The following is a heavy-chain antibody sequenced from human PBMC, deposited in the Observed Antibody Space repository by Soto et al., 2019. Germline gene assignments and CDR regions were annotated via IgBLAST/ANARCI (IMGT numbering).Heavy chain of an antibody. J-gene: IGHJ2*01. CDR3: ARAYCGGDCYSSTWWYFDL. CDR1: GGSISSGGYY. CDR2: IYYSGST. V-gene: IGHV4-31*03. Sequence: QVQLQESGPGLVKPSQTLSLTCTVSGGSISSGGYYWSWIRQHPGKGLEWIGYIYYSGSTYYNPSLKSRVTISVDTSKNPFSLKLSSVTAADTAVYYCARAYCGGDCYSSTWWYFDLWGRGTLVTVSS. D-gene: IGHD2-21*02.